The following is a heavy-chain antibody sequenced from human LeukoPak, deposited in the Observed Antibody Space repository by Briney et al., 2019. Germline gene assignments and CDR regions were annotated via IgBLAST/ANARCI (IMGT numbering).Heavy chain of an antibody. CDR1: GFTFSSYW. V-gene: IGHV3-74*01. CDR2: INSDGSST. Sequence: GGSLRLSCAASGFTFSSYWMHWVRQAPGKGLVWVSRINSDGSSTSYADSVKGRFTISRDNAKNTLYLQMNSLRAEDTAVYYCASSSNRDGGCVVYWGQGTLVTVSS. D-gene: IGHD4-23*01. CDR3: ASSSNRDGGCVVY. J-gene: IGHJ4*02.